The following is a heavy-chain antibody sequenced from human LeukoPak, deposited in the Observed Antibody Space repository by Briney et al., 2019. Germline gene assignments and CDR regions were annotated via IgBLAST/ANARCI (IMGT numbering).Heavy chain of an antibody. CDR1: GFTFSSYA. CDR2: ISYDGITK. V-gene: IGHV3-30*14. J-gene: IGHJ2*01. CDR3: ARDAGALAGTAYWYFDL. D-gene: IGHD6-19*01. Sequence: PGRSLRLSCAASGFTFSSYAMHWVRQAPGRGLEWVAYISYDGITKYYSDSVKGRFTISRDNSENTVSLQMNSLRTEDTAVYYCARDAGALAGTAYWYFDLWGRGTLVIVSS.